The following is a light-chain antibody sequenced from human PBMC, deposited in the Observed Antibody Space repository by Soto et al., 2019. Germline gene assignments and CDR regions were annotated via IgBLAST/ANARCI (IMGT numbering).Light chain of an antibody. CDR3: QQYDDWPIT. Sequence: MQMTQSPSTLSASFGDRVIITCGASESISNWLAWYQQKPGKAPNLLIYKASSLKSGVPLRFSGSRSGTEGTLTISSLKTDDGAMYYCQQYDDWPITFGQGTRLEIK. CDR2: KAS. CDR1: ESISNW. J-gene: IGKJ5*01. V-gene: IGKV1-5*03.